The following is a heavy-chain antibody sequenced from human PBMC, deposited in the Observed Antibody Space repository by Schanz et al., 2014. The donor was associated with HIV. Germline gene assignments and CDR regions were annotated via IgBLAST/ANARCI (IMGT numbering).Heavy chain of an antibody. J-gene: IGHJ4*02. CDR2: INPNSGDT. Sequence: QVQLVQSGAEVKKPGTSVKLSCKASGDTFNSYALNWVRQAPGQGLEWMGWINPNSGDTDYAQKFQGRVTMTRDTSISTAYMELSRLRSDDTAVYYCAPCRCDGELSLLRYWGQGTLVTVSS. CDR3: APCRCDGELSLLRY. D-gene: IGHD3-16*02. V-gene: IGHV1-2*02. CDR1: GDTFNSYA.